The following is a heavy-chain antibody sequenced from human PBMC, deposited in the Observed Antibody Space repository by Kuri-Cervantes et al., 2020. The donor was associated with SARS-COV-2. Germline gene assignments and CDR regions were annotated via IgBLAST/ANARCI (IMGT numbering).Heavy chain of an antibody. Sequence: ASVKVSCKASGYTFTSYGISWVRQAPGQGLEWMGWISAYNGNTNYAQKLQGRVTMTTDTSTSTAYVGLSSLRSEDAAVYYCATVYYDSSGYYYRWFDPWGQGTLVTVSS. J-gene: IGHJ5*02. CDR3: ATVYYDSSGYYYRWFDP. CDR2: ISAYNGNT. V-gene: IGHV1-18*01. D-gene: IGHD3-22*01. CDR1: GYTFTSYG.